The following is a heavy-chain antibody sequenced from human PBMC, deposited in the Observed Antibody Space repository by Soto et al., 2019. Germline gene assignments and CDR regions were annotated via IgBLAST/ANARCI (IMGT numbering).Heavy chain of an antibody. CDR1: GGSISSYY. J-gene: IGHJ6*03. Sequence: SETLSLTCTVSGGSISSYYWSWIRQPPGKGLEWIGYIYYSGSTNYNPSPKSRVTISVDTSRNQFSLKLSSLTAADTAVYYCARLFGDYDYNYYYYYYMDVWGKGTTVTVSS. D-gene: IGHD4-17*01. CDR2: IYYSGST. V-gene: IGHV4-59*08. CDR3: ARLFGDYDYNYYYYYYMDV.